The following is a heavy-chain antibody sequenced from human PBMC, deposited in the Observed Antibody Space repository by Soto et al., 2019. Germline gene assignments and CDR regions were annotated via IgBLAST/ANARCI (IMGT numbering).Heavy chain of an antibody. V-gene: IGHV1-8*01. CDR2: MNPSSGNT. CDR1: GYTFTSFD. J-gene: IGHJ5*02. Sequence: QVQLVQSGAEVKKPGASVKVACRASGYTFTSFDINWVRQATGQGLEWMGRMNPSSGNTDYAQKFQGRVTMTRDTPISTAYMELSSLRSEDTAVYYCARTRSGSYPWGQGTLVTVSS. D-gene: IGHD3-10*01. CDR3: ARTRSGSYP.